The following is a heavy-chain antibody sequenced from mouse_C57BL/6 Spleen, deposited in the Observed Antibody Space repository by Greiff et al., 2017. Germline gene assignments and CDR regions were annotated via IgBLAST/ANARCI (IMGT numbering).Heavy chain of an antibody. CDR2: IYPGDGDT. D-gene: IGHD6-5*01. CDR1: GYAFSSYW. V-gene: IGHV1-80*01. J-gene: IGHJ4*01. CDR3: ARWPYDYAMDY. Sequence: QVQLKESGAELVKPGASVKISCKASGYAFSSYWMNWVKQRPGKGLEWIGQIYPGDGDTNYNGKFKGKATLTADKSSSTAYMQLSSLTSEDSAVYFCARWPYDYAMDYWGQGTSVTVSS.